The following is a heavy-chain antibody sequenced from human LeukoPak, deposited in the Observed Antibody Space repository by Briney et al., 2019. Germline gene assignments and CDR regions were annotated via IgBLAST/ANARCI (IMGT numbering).Heavy chain of an antibody. D-gene: IGHD5-18*01. Sequence: SETLSLTCTVSGGSTSSYYWSWIRQPPGKGLGWIGYIYYSGNTIYNPSLKSRVTISIDTSKNQFSLKLSSVTAADTAVYYCARRRYNYDNWGQGTLVTVSS. CDR1: GGSTSSYY. J-gene: IGHJ4*02. CDR2: IYYSGNT. CDR3: ARRRYNYDN. V-gene: IGHV4-59*01.